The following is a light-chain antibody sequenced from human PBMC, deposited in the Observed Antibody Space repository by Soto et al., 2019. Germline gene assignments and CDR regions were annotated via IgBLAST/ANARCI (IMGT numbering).Light chain of an antibody. CDR3: GTWDSGLSAV. V-gene: IGLV1-51*01. CDR1: SSNIGSNY. J-gene: IGLJ2*01. CDR2: DNN. Sequence: QSVLTQPPSVSAAPGQTVTISCSGTSSNIGSNYVSWYQHLPGTAPKLLIYDNNKRSSGIPDRFSGSQSGTSATLDITGLQTGDEADYYCGTWDSGLSAVFGGGTKLTVL.